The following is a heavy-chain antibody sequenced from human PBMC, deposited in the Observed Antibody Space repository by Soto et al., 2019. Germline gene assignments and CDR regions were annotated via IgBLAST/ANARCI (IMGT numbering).Heavy chain of an antibody. CDR1: GYTFTSYS. Sequence: ASVKVSCKASGYTFTSYSMHWVRQAPGQRLEWMGWTNAGNGNTKYSQKFQGRVTITRDTSASTAYMELSSLRCEDTAVYYCARNYTAAAVLYYFDYWRQGTRVTV. CDR3: ARNYTAAAVLYYFDY. D-gene: IGHD6-13*01. J-gene: IGHJ4*02. V-gene: IGHV1-3*01. CDR2: TNAGNGNT.